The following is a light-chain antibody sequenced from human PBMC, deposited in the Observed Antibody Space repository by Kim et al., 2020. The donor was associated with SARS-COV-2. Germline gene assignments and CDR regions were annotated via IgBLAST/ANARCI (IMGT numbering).Light chain of an antibody. Sequence: SSELTQDPAVSVALGQTVRITCQGDRLRSYYASWYQQKPGQAPVLVIYAKNNRPSGNPDRFSGSSAGNAASLTITGAQAEDEADYYCNSRDSSGNYLVFGGGTQLTVL. V-gene: IGLV3-19*01. CDR3: NSRDSSGNYLV. CDR2: AKN. CDR1: RLRSYY. J-gene: IGLJ3*02.